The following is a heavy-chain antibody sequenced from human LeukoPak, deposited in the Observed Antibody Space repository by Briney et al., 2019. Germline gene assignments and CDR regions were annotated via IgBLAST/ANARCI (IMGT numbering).Heavy chain of an antibody. CDR2: ISYDGSNK. CDR1: GFTFSSYA. D-gene: IGHD3-10*01. J-gene: IGHJ6*03. V-gene: IGHV3-30*04. CDR3: ARDYGSGSYSVTFYYYMDV. Sequence: GGSLRLSCAASGFTFSSYAMHWVRQAPGKGLEWVAVISYDGSNKYYADSVKGRFTISRDNSKNTLYLQMNSLRAEDTAVYYCARDYGSGSYSVTFYYYMDVWGKGTTVTVSS.